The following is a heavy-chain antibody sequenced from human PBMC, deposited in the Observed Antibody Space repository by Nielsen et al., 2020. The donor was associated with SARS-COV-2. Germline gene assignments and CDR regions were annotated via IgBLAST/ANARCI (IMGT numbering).Heavy chain of an antibody. CDR3: AKDLEYCSGGSCFSGRVTYFDY. CDR1: GFTFSRHA. Sequence: GESLKISCAASGFTFSRHAMSWVRQAPGKGLEWVASVSGSGGGTYYADSVKGRFTIYRDNSKNTLYLKVDSLRAEDTAVYYCAKDLEYCSGGSCFSGRVTYFDYWGQGTLVTVSS. D-gene: IGHD2-15*01. CDR2: VSGSGGGT. V-gene: IGHV3-23*01. J-gene: IGHJ4*02.